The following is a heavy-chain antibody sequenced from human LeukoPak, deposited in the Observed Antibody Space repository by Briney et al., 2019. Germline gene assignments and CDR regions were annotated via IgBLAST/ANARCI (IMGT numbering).Heavy chain of an antibody. J-gene: IGHJ4*02. D-gene: IGHD5-12*01. CDR3: ARGEYSGYYDY. CDR1: GGSFSGYY. CDR2: INHSGNT. V-gene: IGHV4-34*01. Sequence: SETLSLTCAVYGGSFSGYYWSWIRQPPGKGLEWIGEINHSGNTNYNPSLKSRVTISVDTSKNQFSLKLSSVTAADTAVYYCARGEYSGYYDYWGQGTLVTVSS.